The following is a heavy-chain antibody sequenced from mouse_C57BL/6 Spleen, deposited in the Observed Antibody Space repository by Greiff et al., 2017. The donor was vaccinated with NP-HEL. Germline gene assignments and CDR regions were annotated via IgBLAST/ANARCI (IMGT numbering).Heavy chain of an antibody. Sequence: VQLQQPGAELVRPGSSVKLSCKASGYTFTSYWMHWVKQRPIQGLEWIGNIDPSDSETHYNQKFKEKATLTVDKSSSTAYMQLSSLTSEDSAVYYCARRGGSSYWYFDVWGTGTTVTVSS. CDR2: IDPSDSET. V-gene: IGHV1-52*01. CDR3: ARRGGSSYWYFDV. D-gene: IGHD1-1*01. J-gene: IGHJ1*03. CDR1: GYTFTSYW.